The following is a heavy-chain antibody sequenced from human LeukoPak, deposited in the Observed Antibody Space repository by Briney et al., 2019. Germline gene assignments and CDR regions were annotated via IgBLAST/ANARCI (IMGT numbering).Heavy chain of an antibody. Sequence: GASVKVSCKASGGTFSSYAISWVRQAPGQGLEWMGRIIPILGIANYAQKFQGRVTITADKSTSTAYMEPSSLRSEDTAVYYCAYGDYDGPFVDPWGQGTLVTVSS. CDR3: AYGDYDGPFVDP. V-gene: IGHV1-69*04. CDR2: IIPILGIA. J-gene: IGHJ5*02. CDR1: GGTFSSYA. D-gene: IGHD4-17*01.